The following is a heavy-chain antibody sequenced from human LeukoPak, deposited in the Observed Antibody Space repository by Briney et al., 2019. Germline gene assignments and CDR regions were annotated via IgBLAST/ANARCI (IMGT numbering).Heavy chain of an antibody. Sequence: GGSLRLSCAASGFTVSSNYVSWVRQAPGKGLEWVSVIYSGGSTYYAGSAKGRFTISRDNSKNTLYLQMNSLRAEDTAVYYCARIAVAGRLLDYWGQGTLVTVSS. J-gene: IGHJ4*02. V-gene: IGHV3-53*01. CDR3: ARIAVAGRLLDY. D-gene: IGHD6-19*01. CDR2: IYSGGST. CDR1: GFTVSSNY.